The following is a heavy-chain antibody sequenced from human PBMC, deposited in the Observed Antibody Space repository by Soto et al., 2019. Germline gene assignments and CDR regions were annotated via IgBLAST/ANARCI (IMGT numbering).Heavy chain of an antibody. V-gene: IGHV3-23*01. Sequence: GGSLRLSCAASGFTFSSYAMSGGGQAPGKGLEWVSAISGSGGSTHYADSVKGRFTISRDNSKNTLYLQMNSLRAEDTAVYYCAKVGDGYNYDFDYWGQGTLVTVSS. CDR1: GFTFSSYA. J-gene: IGHJ4*02. D-gene: IGHD5-12*01. CDR2: ISGSGGST. CDR3: AKVGDGYNYDFDY.